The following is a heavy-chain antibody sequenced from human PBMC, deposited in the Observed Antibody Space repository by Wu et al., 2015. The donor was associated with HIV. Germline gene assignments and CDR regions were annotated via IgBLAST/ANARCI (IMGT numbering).Heavy chain of an antibody. Sequence: QVQLVQSGAEVKKPGASVKVSCKVSGSNLRKISIHWVRQAPGKGLEWMGGFVPEDDQTIYAPKFQGRVRMAEDTSTDTAYMQMNSLKSEDTAVYYCVTNMIVNPGYNWFDPWGQGTLVTV. V-gene: IGHV1-24*01. CDR3: VTNMIVNPGYNWFDP. CDR2: FVPEDDQT. CDR1: GSNLRKIS. D-gene: IGHD3-16*01. J-gene: IGHJ5*02.